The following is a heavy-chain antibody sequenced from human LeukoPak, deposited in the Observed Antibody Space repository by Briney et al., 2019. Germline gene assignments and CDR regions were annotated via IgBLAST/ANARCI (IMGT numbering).Heavy chain of an antibody. CDR2: IKSKTDGGTT. CDR1: GFTFSNAW. D-gene: IGHD3-10*01. CDR3: TTQRSRITMVRGVIRSDH. J-gene: IGHJ4*02. Sequence: GGSLRLSCAASGFTFSNAWMSWVRQGPGRGREWVSRIKSKTDGGTTDYAAPVKGRFTISRDDSKNTLYLQMNSLKTEDTAVYYCTTQRSRITMVRGVIRSDHWGQGTLVTVSS. V-gene: IGHV3-15*01.